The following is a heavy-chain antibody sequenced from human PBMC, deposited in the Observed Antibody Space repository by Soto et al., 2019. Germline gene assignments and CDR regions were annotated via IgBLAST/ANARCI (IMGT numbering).Heavy chain of an antibody. CDR2: ITSSGNGT. D-gene: IGHD3-10*01. Sequence: EVQLLESGGGLVQPGGSLRLSCAASGFTFSNYAMSWVRQAPGKGPEWVSFITSSGNGTYYADSVKGRFTISRDNSKNTLYVQMNNLRAEDTAIYYWAKRFFGSGSTPGAFDVWGQGTMVTVSS. CDR3: AKRFFGSGSTPGAFDV. CDR1: GFTFSNYA. V-gene: IGHV3-23*05. J-gene: IGHJ3*01.